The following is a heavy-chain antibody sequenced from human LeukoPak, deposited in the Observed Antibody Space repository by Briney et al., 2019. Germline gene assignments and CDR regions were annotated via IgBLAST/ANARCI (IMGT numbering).Heavy chain of an antibody. CDR2: IYYSGNT. J-gene: IGHJ4*02. V-gene: IGHV4-59*08. Sequence: PSETLSLTCTVSGSSISGFYWTWIRQPPGKGLEWIGYIYYSGNTNYNPSLKSRVTISVDTSKNQFSLKLSSVTAADTAVYYCASLGILTGFNYFDYWGQGTLVTVSS. CDR1: GSSISGFY. CDR3: ASLGILTGFNYFDY. D-gene: IGHD3-9*01.